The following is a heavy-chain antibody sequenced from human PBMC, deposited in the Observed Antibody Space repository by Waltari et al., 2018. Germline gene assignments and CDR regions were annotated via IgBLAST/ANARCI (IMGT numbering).Heavy chain of an antibody. D-gene: IGHD2-21*01. CDR2: ISSSSSYI. CDR3: AREVVIATPGFDY. CDR1: GFTFSSYS. V-gene: IGHV3-21*01. J-gene: IGHJ4*02. Sequence: EVQLVESGGGLVKPGGSLRLSCAASGFTFSSYSMNWVHQAPGKGLEWVSSISSSSSYIYYADSVKGRFTISRDNAKNSLYLQMNSLRAEDTAVYYCAREVVIATPGFDYWGQGTLVTVSS.